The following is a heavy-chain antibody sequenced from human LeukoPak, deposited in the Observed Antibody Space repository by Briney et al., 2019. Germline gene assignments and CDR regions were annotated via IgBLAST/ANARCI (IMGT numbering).Heavy chain of an antibody. V-gene: IGHV1-46*01. J-gene: IGHJ4*02. Sequence: ASVKVSCKASGYTFTSYYMHWVRQAPGQGLEWMGIINPSGGSTSYAQKFQGRVTMTRDTSTSTVYMELSSLRSEDTAVYYCATHDYGDYVLDYWGQGTLVTVSS. D-gene: IGHD4-17*01. CDR3: ATHDYGDYVLDY. CDR1: GYTFTSYY. CDR2: INPSGGST.